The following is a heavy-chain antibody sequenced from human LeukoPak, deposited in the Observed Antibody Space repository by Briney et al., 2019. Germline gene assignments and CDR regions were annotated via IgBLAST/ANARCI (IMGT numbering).Heavy chain of an antibody. V-gene: IGHV4-59*01. CDR3: ARGVPGFDY. CDR2: IYYSGST. J-gene: IGHJ4*02. CDR1: GGSISSYY. Sequence: SETLSPTCTVSGGSISSYYWSWIRQPPGKGLEWIGYIYYSGSTNYNPSLKSRVTISVDTSKNQFSLKLSSVTAADTAVYYCARGVPGFDYWGQGTLVTVSS.